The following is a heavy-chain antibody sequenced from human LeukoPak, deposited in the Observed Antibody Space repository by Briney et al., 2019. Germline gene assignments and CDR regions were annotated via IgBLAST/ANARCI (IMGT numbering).Heavy chain of an antibody. V-gene: IGHV3-23*01. Sequence: AGSLRLSCAASGFTFSSYAMSWVRQAPGKGLEWVSAISGSGGSTYYADSVKGRFTISRDNSKRTLYLQMNSLRAEDTAVYYCAKDRAGREGFDYWGQGTLVTVSS. J-gene: IGHJ4*02. CDR2: ISGSGGST. D-gene: IGHD1-26*01. CDR3: AKDRAGREGFDY. CDR1: GFTFSSYA.